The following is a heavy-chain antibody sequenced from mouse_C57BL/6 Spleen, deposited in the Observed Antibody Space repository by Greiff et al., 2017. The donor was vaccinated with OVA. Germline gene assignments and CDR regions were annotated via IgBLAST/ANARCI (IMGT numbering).Heavy chain of an antibody. Sequence: QVQLKQSGPELVKPGASVKISCKASGYAFSSSWMNWVKQRPGKGLEWIGRIYPGDGDTNYNGKFKGKATLTAAKSSSTAYMQLSSLTSEDSAYYFCARGIFYYRYDGAYYFDYWGQGTPLTVSA. CDR1: GYAFSSSW. V-gene: IGHV1-82*01. D-gene: IGHD2-2*01. CDR2: IYPGDGDT. CDR3: ARGIFYYRYDGAYYFDY. J-gene: IGHJ2*01.